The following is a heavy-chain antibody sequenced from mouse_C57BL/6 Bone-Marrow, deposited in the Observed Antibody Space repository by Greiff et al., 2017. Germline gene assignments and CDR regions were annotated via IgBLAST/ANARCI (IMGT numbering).Heavy chain of an antibody. D-gene: IGHD2-5*01. CDR3: VPTIVTTRGYYFDY. Sequence: QVQLQQPGAELARPGASVKLSCKASGYTFTSYGISWVKRRTGQGLEWIGEIYPRSGNTYYNEKFKGKATLTADKSSSTAYMELRSLTSEDSAVYFCVPTIVTTRGYYFDYWGQGTTLTVSS. V-gene: IGHV1-81*01. J-gene: IGHJ2*01. CDR1: GYTFTSYG. CDR2: IYPRSGNT.